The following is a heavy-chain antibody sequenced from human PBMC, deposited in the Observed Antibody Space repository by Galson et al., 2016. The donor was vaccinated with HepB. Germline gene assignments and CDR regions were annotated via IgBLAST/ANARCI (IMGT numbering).Heavy chain of an antibody. CDR2: INHSGTT. V-gene: IGHV4-34*01. CDR3: ARHAGTSYENYYMDV. Sequence: ATLSLTCAVSGGSFSGYFWTWIRQTPVKGLEWIGEINHSGTTHYNPSLNNRVSMSVDTSKNHFSLRLTSVTAADTAVYYCARHAGTSYENYYMDVWGRGTTVAVSS. D-gene: IGHD1-7*01. J-gene: IGHJ6*03. CDR1: GGSFSGYF.